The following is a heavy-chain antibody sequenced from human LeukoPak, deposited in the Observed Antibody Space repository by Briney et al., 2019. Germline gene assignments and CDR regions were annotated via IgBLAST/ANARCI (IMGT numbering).Heavy chain of an antibody. J-gene: IGHJ4*02. V-gene: IGHV3-15*01. CDR1: GFTFSSYA. CDR3: TTVIIVGAFDY. CDR2: IKSKTDGGTT. D-gene: IGHD1-26*01. Sequence: PWGSLRLSCAASGFTFSSYAMSWVRQAPGKGLEWVGRIKSKTDGGTTDYAAPVKGRFTISRDDSKNTLYLQMNSLKTEDTAVYYCTTVIIVGAFDYWGQGTLVTVSS.